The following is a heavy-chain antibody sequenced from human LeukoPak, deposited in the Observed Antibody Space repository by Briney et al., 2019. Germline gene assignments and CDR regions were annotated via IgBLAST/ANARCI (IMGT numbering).Heavy chain of an antibody. J-gene: IGHJ4*02. CDR3: ARDGIPNYYDSSGQSGY. CDR1: GYMFTTYY. D-gene: IGHD3-22*01. CDR2: INPSDGST. V-gene: IGHV1-46*01. Sequence: ASVKVSCKASGYMFTTYYMHWVRQAPGQGLEWMGIINPSDGSTSYAQKLQGRVTMTTDTSTSTAYMELRSLRSDDTAVYYCARDGIPNYYDSSGQSGYWGQGTLVTVSS.